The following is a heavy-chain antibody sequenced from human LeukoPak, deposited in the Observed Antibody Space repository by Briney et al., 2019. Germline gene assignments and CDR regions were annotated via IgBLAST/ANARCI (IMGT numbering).Heavy chain of an antibody. CDR1: GFTFSSYG. D-gene: IGHD2-2*01. CDR3: ATLRDIVLVATTPTDV. Sequence: GGSLRLSCAASGFTFSSYGMHWVRQAPGKGLEWVAVISYDGSNKYYADSVKGRFTISRDNSKNTLYLQMNGLRLEDTAVYYCATLRDIVLVATTPTDVWGKGTTVIVSS. CDR2: ISYDGSNK. J-gene: IGHJ6*04. V-gene: IGHV3-30*03.